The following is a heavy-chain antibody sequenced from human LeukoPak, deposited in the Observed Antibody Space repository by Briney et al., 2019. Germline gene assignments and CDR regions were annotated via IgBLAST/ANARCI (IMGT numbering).Heavy chain of an antibody. CDR2: IYYSGST. D-gene: IGHD3-3*01. V-gene: IGHV4-39*07. CDR1: GGSISSSSYY. Sequence: SSETLSLTCTVSGGSISSSSYYWGWIRQPPGKGLEWIGSIYYSGSTYYNQSPKSRVTISVDTSKNQFSLKLSSVTAADTAVYYCARKEWQTTDFDYWGQGTLVTVSS. J-gene: IGHJ4*02. CDR3: ARKEWQTTDFDY.